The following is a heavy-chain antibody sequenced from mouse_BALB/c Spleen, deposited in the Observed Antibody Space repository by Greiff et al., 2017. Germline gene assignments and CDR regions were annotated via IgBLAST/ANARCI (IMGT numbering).Heavy chain of an antibody. CDR3: ARRGDSSGSLAY. D-gene: IGHD3-2*01. Sequence: QVQLQQSGPELVKPGASVRISCKASGYTFTSYYIHWVKQRPGQGLEWIGWIYPGNVNTKYNEKFKGKATLTADKSSSTAYMQLSSLTSEDSAVYFCARRGDSSGSLAYWGQGTLVTVSA. CDR2: IYPGNVNT. J-gene: IGHJ3*01. CDR1: GYTFTSYY. V-gene: IGHV1S56*01.